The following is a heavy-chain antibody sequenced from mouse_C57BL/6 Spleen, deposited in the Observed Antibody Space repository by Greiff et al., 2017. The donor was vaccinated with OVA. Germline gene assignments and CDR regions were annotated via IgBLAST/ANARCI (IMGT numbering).Heavy chain of an antibody. D-gene: IGHD2-1*01. V-gene: IGHV1-19*01. CDR3: ARFPYGNYEGTWFAY. J-gene: IGHJ3*01. CDR2: INPYNGGT. CDR1: GYTFTDYY. Sequence: EVQLKQSGPVLVKPGASVKMSCKASGYTFTDYYMNWVKQSPGKSLEWIGVINPYNGGTSYNQKFKGKATLTVDKSSSTAYMELNSLTSEDSAVYDGARFPYGNYEGTWFAYWGQGTLVTVSA.